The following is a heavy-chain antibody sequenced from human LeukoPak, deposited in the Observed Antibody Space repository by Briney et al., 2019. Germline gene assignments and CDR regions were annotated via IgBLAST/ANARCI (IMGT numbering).Heavy chain of an antibody. D-gene: IGHD2/OR15-2a*01. V-gene: IGHV3-7*03. CDR3: ARSGLSRFGF. J-gene: IGHJ4*02. CDR2: IKQDGSEK. Sequence: GGSLRLSCAASGFTFNSYWMSWVRQAPGKGLEWVANIKQDGSEKYYVDSVKGRFTISRDNAKNSLYLQMNSLRAEDTAVYYCARSGLSRFGFWGQGTLVTVSS. CDR1: GFTFNSYW.